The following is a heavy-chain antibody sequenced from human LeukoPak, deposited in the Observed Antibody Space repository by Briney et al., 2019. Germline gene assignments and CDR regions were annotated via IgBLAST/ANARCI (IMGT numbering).Heavy chain of an antibody. D-gene: IGHD6-13*01. J-gene: IGHJ4*02. Sequence: GGSLRLSCAAPGFTFSSYAMHWVRQAPGKGLEWVAVISYDGSNKYYADSVKGRFTISRDNSKNTLYLQMNSLRAEDTAVYYCARVSPPQGRGAADYWGQGTLVTVSS. V-gene: IGHV3-30*01. CDR1: GFTFSSYA. CDR3: ARVSPPQGRGAADY. CDR2: ISYDGSNK.